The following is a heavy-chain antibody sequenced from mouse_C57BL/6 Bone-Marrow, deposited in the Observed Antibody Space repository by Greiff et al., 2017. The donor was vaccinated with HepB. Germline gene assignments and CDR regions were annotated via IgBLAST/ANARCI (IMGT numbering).Heavy chain of an antibody. CDR2: IHPNSGST. V-gene: IGHV1-64*01. J-gene: IGHJ2*01. CDR1: GYTFTSYW. Sequence: QVQLQQPGAELVKPGASVKLSCKASGYTFTSYWMHWVKQRPGQGLEWIGMIHPNSGSTNYNEKFKSKATLTVDKSSSTAYMQLSSLTSEDSAVYYCARHYYGSEYFDYWGQGTTLTVSS. CDR3: ARHYYGSEYFDY. D-gene: IGHD1-1*01.